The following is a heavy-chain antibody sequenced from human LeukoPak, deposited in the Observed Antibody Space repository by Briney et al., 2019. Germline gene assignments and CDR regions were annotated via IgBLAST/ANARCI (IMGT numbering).Heavy chain of an antibody. CDR3: AKVPKPRVGATAEYYFDY. CDR1: GFTFSSYA. V-gene: IGHV3-23*01. CDR2: ISGSGGST. D-gene: IGHD1-26*01. Sequence: GGSLRLSCAASGFTFSSYAMSWVRQAPGKGLEWVSAISGSGGSTYYADSVKGRFTISRDNSKNTLYLQMNSLRAEDTAVYYCAKVPKPRVGATAEYYFDYWGQGTLVTVSS. J-gene: IGHJ4*02.